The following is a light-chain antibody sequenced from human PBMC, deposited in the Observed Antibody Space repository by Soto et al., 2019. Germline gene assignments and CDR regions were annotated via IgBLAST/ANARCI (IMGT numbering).Light chain of an antibody. CDR1: QGISSY. CDR3: QQYYSCPRT. Sequence: VIWMSKSPSLLSSSTGDRVTIILLVSQGISSYLAWYQQKPGKAPELLIYAASTLQSKVPSRFSGSGSGTDFTLTIRCLQSEYFATYYCQQYYSCPRTFGQGTKVDI. CDR2: AAS. J-gene: IGKJ1*01. V-gene: IGKV1D-8*01.